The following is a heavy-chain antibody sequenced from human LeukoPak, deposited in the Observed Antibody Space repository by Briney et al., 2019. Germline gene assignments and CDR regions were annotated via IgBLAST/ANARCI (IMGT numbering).Heavy chain of an antibody. CDR3: ARDQALNWNYDAFDY. Sequence: SETLSLTCTVSGDSISSNYWSWIRQPAGKGLEWIGRIYTSGRTDYNPSLKSRVTMSVDTSKNQVSLKLSSVTAADTALYYCARDQALNWNYDAFDYWGQGALVTVSS. J-gene: IGHJ4*02. V-gene: IGHV4-4*07. CDR1: GDSISSNY. D-gene: IGHD1-7*01. CDR2: IYTSGRT.